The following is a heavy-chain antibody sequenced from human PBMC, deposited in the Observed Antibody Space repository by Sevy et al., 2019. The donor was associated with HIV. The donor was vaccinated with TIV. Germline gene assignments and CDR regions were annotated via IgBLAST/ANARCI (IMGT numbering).Heavy chain of an antibody. Sequence: GGSLRLSCAASGFTFSSYAMHWVRQAPGKGLEWVAVISYDGSNKYYADSVKGRFTISRDTSKNTLYLQMNSLRAEDTAVYYCARRQALPELLTSGPFDYWGQGTLVTVSS. CDR3: ARRQALPELLTSGPFDY. J-gene: IGHJ4*02. CDR1: GFTFSSYA. V-gene: IGHV3-30-3*01. D-gene: IGHD2-2*01. CDR2: ISYDGSNK.